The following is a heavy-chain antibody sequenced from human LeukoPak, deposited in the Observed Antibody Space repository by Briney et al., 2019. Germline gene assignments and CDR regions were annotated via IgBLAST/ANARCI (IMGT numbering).Heavy chain of an antibody. CDR1: GFTFNRYA. CDR2: ISGSGGST. V-gene: IGHV3-23*01. D-gene: IGHD1-1*01. J-gene: IGHJ5*02. CDR3: AKSSAGITWFDP. Sequence: GGSLRLSCAASGFTFNRYAMSWVRQAPGKGLEWVSGISGSGGSTNYADSVRGRFTISRDNSKNTLYLQMDSLRSDDTAVYYCAKSSAGITWFDPWGQGTLVTVSS.